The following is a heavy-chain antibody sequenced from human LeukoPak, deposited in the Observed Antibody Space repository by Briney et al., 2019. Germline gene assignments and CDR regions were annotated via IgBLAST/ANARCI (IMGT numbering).Heavy chain of an antibody. CDR1: GGSISSSYF. CDR3: ARATAMALVDY. V-gene: IGHV4-39*07. J-gene: IGHJ4*02. Sequence: PSETLSLTCTVSGGSISSSYFWGWIRQPPGKGLEWIGSIYYNDNTYYNPSLKSGVTISLDTSKNQFSLKLSSVTAADTAVYYCARATAMALVDYWGQGTLVTVSS. D-gene: IGHD5-18*01. CDR2: IYYNDNT.